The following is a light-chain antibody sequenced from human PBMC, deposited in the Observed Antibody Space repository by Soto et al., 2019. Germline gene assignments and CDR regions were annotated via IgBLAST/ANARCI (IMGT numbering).Light chain of an antibody. CDR2: GAS. CDR1: ESVSLNY. J-gene: IGKJ2*01. Sequence: EIVLTQSAGTLSLSPGERATLSCRASESVSLNYLAWYQQKPGQTPRLLIYGASRRATGIPDRFTAGGSGTDFALTITRLEPEDFAVYYCQQYGSSPYTFGQGTQLEIK. CDR3: QQYGSSPYT. V-gene: IGKV3-20*01.